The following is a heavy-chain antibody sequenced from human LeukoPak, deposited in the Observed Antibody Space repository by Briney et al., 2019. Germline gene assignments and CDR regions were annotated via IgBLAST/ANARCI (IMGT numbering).Heavy chain of an antibody. CDR2: IYSGSST. J-gene: IGHJ1*01. CDR3: ARDAPHAEYFQH. Sequence: GSLRLSCAASGFTVSSNYMSWVCQAPGKGLEWVSVIYSGSSTYYADSVKGRFTISRDNSKNTLYLQMNSLRAEDTAVYYCARDAPHAEYFQHWGQGTLVTVSS. V-gene: IGHV3-66*01. CDR1: GFTVSSNY.